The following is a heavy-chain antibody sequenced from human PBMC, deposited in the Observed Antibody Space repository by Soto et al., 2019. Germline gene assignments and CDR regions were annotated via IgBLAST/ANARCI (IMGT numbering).Heavy chain of an antibody. CDR3: AKDSAILTGYYGVY. V-gene: IGHV3-23*01. D-gene: IGHD3-9*01. CDR1: GFTFSSYA. Sequence: GGSLRLSCAASGFTFSSYAMSWVRQAPGKGLEWVSAISGSVGSTYYADSVKGRFTISRDNSKNTLYLQMNSLRAEDTAVYSCAKDSAILTGYYGVYWGQGTLVTVSS. CDR2: ISGSVGST. J-gene: IGHJ4*02.